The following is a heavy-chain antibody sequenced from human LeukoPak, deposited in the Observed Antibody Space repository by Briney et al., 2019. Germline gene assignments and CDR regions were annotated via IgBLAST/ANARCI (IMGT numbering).Heavy chain of an antibody. CDR3: ARAAYCGGDCYYFDY. V-gene: IGHV3-48*02. D-gene: IGHD2-21*02. Sequence: GGSLRLSCAGSGFSFSSYSINWVRQAPGKGLEWVSYVSTGSTTIYYADSVKGRFTISRDNARNSLYLQMNSLRDEDTAVYYCARAAYCGGDCYYFDYWGQGILVTVSS. CDR2: VSTGSTTI. CDR1: GFSFSSYS. J-gene: IGHJ4*02.